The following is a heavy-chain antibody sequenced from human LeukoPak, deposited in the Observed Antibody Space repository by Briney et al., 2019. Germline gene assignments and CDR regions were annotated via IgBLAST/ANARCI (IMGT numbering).Heavy chain of an antibody. CDR3: ARSLAGGLRGYSYGADFDY. D-gene: IGHD5-18*01. CDR1: GYTFTGYY. Sequence: ASVKVSCKASGYTFTGYYMHWVRQAPGQGLERMGWINPNSGGTNYAQKFQGWVTMTRDTSISTAYMELSRLRSDDTAVYYCARSLAGGLRGYSYGADFDYWGQGTLVTVSS. V-gene: IGHV1-2*04. J-gene: IGHJ4*02. CDR2: INPNSGGT.